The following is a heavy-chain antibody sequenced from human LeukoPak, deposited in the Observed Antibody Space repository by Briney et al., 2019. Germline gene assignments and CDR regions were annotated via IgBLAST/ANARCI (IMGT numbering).Heavy chain of an antibody. CDR3: ASGYNLWSGLWGGGHLPYYMDV. CDR1: GGSISSGDYY. V-gene: IGHV4-30-4*08. J-gene: IGHJ6*03. Sequence: PSETLSLTCTVSGGSISSGDYYWSWIRQPPGKGLEWIGYIYYSGSTYYSPSLKSRLTISVDTSKNQFSLKLSSVTAADTAVYYCASGYNLWSGLWGGGHLPYYMDVWGKGTTVTVSS. D-gene: IGHD3-3*01. CDR2: IYYSGST.